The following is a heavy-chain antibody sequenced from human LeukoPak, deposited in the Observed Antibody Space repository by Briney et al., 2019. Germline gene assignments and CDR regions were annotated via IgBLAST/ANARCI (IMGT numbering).Heavy chain of an antibody. CDR3: AGDEGWTFDI. V-gene: IGHV3-7*01. CDR2: IKQDGSEK. Sequence: GGSLRLSCAASGFTLSNYWMSWFRQAPGKGPEWVAIIKQDGSEKYYVDSVKGRFTISRDNAKNSLYLQMSSLRADDTAVYYCAGDEGWTFDIWGQGTKVTVSS. J-gene: IGHJ3*02. CDR1: GFTLSNYW. D-gene: IGHD3/OR15-3a*01.